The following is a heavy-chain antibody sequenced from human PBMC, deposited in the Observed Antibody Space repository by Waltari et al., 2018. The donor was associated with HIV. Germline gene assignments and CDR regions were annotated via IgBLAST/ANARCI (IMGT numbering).Heavy chain of an antibody. CDR3: ARGGYITIIAAFDY. J-gene: IGHJ4*02. D-gene: IGHD3-22*01. CDR2: ISYYGSNK. Sequence: QVQLVESGGGVVQPGRSLRLSCAASGFTFSSYAMHWVRQAPGKGLEWVAVISYYGSNKYYADSVKGRFTISRDNSKNTLYLQMNSLRTEDTAVYYCARGGYITIIAAFDYWGQGTLVTVSS. CDR1: GFTFSSYA. V-gene: IGHV3-30*01.